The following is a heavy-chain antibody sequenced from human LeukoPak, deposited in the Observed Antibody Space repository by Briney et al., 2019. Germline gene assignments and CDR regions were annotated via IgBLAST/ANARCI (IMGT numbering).Heavy chain of an antibody. CDR2: IYTSGST. V-gene: IGHV4-4*07. CDR3: ARAVWDCSGGSCYSGFDY. Sequence: SETLSLTCTLSGGPISCYYWSWSRQPAGKGLEWIGRIYTSGSTNYNPSLKSRVTISVDKSKNQFSLKLSSVTAADTAVYYWARAVWDCSGGSCYSGFDYWGQGTLVTVSS. J-gene: IGHJ4*02. D-gene: IGHD2-15*01. CDR1: GGPISCYY.